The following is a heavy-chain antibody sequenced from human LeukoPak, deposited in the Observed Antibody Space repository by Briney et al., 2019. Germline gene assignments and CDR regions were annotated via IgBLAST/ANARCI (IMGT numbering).Heavy chain of an antibody. Sequence: GGSLRLSCAASGFTFSTYAMSWVRQAPGKGLEWVSAISGSGGKIYYADSVKGRFTISRDNSKNTLYLQMNSLRAEDTAVYYCANTIWVGDLDALDIWGQGTMVTVSS. V-gene: IGHV3-23*01. J-gene: IGHJ3*02. CDR3: ANTIWVGDLDALDI. D-gene: IGHD3-10*01. CDR1: GFTFSTYA. CDR2: ISGSGGKI.